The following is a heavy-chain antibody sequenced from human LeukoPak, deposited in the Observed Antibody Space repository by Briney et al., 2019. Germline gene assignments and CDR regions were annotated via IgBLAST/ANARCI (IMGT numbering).Heavy chain of an antibody. J-gene: IGHJ5*02. V-gene: IGHV1-2*02. CDR3: ARDGDYGDYYWFDP. Sequence: ASVKVSCKASGHTFTGYYMHWVRQAPGQGLEWMGWINPNSGGTNYAQKFQGRVTMTRDTSISTAYMELSRLRSDDTAVYYCARDGDYGDYYWFDPWGQGTLVTVSS. CDR2: INPNSGGT. D-gene: IGHD4-17*01. CDR1: GHTFTGYY.